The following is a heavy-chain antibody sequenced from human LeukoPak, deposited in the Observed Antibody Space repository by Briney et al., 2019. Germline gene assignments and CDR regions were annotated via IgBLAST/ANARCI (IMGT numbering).Heavy chain of an antibody. CDR1: GFTFSNYA. D-gene: IGHD3-9*01. V-gene: IGHV3-30*04. CDR3: AKDYDILTGYNYYYYMDV. CDR2: IFYDGSMQ. J-gene: IGHJ6*03. Sequence: GGSLRLSCAASGFTFSNYAMHWVRQAPGKGLEWVAVIFYDGSMQYYADSVKGRFTISRDNSKNTLYLQMNSLRAEDTAVYYCAKDYDILTGYNYYYYMDVWGKGTTVTVSS.